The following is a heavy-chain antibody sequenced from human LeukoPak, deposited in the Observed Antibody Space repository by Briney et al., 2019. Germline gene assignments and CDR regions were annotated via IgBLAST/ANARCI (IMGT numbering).Heavy chain of an antibody. CDR1: GGSISSGSYY. J-gene: IGHJ5*02. V-gene: IGHV4-61*02. D-gene: IGHD5-24*01. Sequence: PSETLSLTCTVSGGSISSGSYYWSWIRQPAGKGLEWIGRIYTSGSTNYNPSLKSRVTISVDTSKNQFSLKLSSVIAADTAVYYCARGMATILAWFDPWGQGTLVTVSS. CDR2: IYTSGST. CDR3: ARGMATILAWFDP.